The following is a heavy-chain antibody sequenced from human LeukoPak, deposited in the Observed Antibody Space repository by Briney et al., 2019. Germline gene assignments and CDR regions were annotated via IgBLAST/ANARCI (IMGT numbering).Heavy chain of an antibody. CDR3: ARSHGYGNWFDP. V-gene: IGHV3-21*01. D-gene: IGHD5-12*01. CDR2: ISSSSYI. CDR1: GFTFSSYS. J-gene: IGHJ5*02. Sequence: GGSLRLSCAASGFTFSSYSVNWVRQAPGKGLEWASSISSSSYIYYADSVKGRFTISRDNAKNSLYLQMNSLRAEDTAVYYCARSHGYGNWFDPWGQGTLVTVSS.